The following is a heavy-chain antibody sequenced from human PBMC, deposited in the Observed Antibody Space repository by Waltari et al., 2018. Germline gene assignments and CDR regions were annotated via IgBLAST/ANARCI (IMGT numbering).Heavy chain of an antibody. CDR1: GGTFSSYA. CDR2: IIPIFGTA. Sequence: QVQLVQSGAEVKKPGSSVKVSCKASGGTFSSYAISWVRQAPGQGLEWMGVIIPIFGTANYAQTFQGRVTITADESTSTAYMELSSLRSEDTAVYYCARDEGATIFGVVIANWFDPWGQGTLVTVSS. V-gene: IGHV1-69*01. J-gene: IGHJ5*02. CDR3: ARDEGATIFGVVIANWFDP. D-gene: IGHD3-3*01.